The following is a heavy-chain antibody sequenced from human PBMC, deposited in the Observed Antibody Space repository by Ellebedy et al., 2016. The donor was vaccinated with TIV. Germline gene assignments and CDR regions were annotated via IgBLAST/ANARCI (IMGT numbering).Heavy chain of an antibody. J-gene: IGHJ6*02. Sequence: KVSXXGSGYSFTSYWIGWVRQMPGKGLEWMGIIYPGDSDTRYSPSFQGQVTISADKSISTAYLQWSSLKASDTAMYYCARQGGIVGATSQYYYGMDVWGQGTTVTVSS. V-gene: IGHV5-51*01. CDR1: GYSFTSYW. CDR2: IYPGDSDT. CDR3: ARQGGIVGATSQYYYGMDV. D-gene: IGHD1-26*01.